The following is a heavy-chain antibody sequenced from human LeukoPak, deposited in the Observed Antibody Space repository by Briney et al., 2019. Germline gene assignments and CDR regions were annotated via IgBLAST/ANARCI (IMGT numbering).Heavy chain of an antibody. Sequence: GGSLRLSCAASGFTFSSYGMHWVRQTPGKGLEWVANIKQDGSEKYYVDSVKGRFTISRDNAKNSLYLQMNSLRAEDTAVYYCARACYYDSSGYCHDAFDIWGQGTMVTVSS. J-gene: IGHJ3*02. D-gene: IGHD3-22*01. CDR1: GFTFSSYG. CDR3: ARACYYDSSGYCHDAFDI. CDR2: IKQDGSEK. V-gene: IGHV3-7*01.